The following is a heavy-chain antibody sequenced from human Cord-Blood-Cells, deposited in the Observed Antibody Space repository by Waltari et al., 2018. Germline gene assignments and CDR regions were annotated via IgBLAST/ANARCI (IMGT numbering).Heavy chain of an antibody. Sequence: QVQLVQSGAEVKKPGASVNVSCKASGYTFTSYYMHWVRQAPGQGLEWMGIINPSGGSTSYAQKFQGRVTMTRDTSTSTVYMELSSLRSEDTAVYYCAMEQLLHDAFDIWGQGTMVTVSS. D-gene: IGHD6-6*01. CDR2: INPSGGST. CDR1: GYTFTSYY. CDR3: AMEQLLHDAFDI. J-gene: IGHJ3*02. V-gene: IGHV1-46*03.